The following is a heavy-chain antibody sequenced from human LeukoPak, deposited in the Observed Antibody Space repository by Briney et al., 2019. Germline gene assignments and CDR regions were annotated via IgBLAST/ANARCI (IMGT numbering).Heavy chain of an antibody. CDR2: IKHDGTEK. D-gene: IGHD2-2*01. CDR3: ARVGTTSWYY. V-gene: IGHV3-7*01. CDR1: GFTFSGYS. J-gene: IGHJ4*02. Sequence: GGSLRLSCVASGFTFSGYSMTWVRQAPGKGLEWVANIKHDGTEKYYVDSVKGRFTISRDNAQSSLFLQMSSLRAEDTAVYYCARVGTTSWYYWGQGTLVTVSS.